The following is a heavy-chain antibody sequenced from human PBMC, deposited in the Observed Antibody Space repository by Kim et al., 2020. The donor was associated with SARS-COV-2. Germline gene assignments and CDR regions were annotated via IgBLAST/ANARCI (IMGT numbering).Heavy chain of an antibody. J-gene: IGHJ4*02. CDR2: YN. V-gene: IGHV6-1*01. Sequence: YNDYAVSVKSPIIINPDTSKNQFSLQLNSVTPEDTAVYYCARAAAGTVDYWGLGTLVTVSS. CDR3: ARAAAGTVDY. D-gene: IGHD6-19*01.